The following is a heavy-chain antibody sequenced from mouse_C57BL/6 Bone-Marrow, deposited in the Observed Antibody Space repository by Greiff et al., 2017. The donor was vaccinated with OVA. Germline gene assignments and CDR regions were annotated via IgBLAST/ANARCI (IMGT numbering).Heavy chain of an antibody. CDR3: ARDYGSSYWYFDV. D-gene: IGHD1-1*01. Sequence: EVQLQQSGPELVKPGASVKISCKASGYTFTDYYMNWVKQSHGKSLEWIGDINPNNGGTSYNQKFKGKATLTVDKSSSTAYMELRSLTSEDSAVYNCARDYGSSYWYFDVWGTGTTVTVSS. CDR2: INPNNGGT. J-gene: IGHJ1*03. CDR1: GYTFTDYY. V-gene: IGHV1-26*01.